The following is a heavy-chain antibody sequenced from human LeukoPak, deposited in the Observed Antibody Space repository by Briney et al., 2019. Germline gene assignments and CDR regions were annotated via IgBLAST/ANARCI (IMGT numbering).Heavy chain of an antibody. V-gene: IGHV3-23*01. CDR3: AKGYSGYGGNQALFDY. J-gene: IGHJ4*02. D-gene: IGHD4-23*01. CDR2: ISGSGGST. Sequence: SGGSLRLSCAASGFTFSSYGMSWVRQAPGKGLEWVSAISGSGGSTYYADSVKGRFTISRDNSKNTLYLQMNSLRAEDTAVYYCAKGYSGYGGNQALFDYWGQGTLVTVSS. CDR1: GFTFSSYG.